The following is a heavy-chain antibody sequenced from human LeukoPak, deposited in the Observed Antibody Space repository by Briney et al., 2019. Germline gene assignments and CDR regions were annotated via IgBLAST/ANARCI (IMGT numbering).Heavy chain of an antibody. CDR2: VSYEGKSQ. CDR1: GFTFSNYG. Sequence: PGGSLRLSCATSGFTFSNYGMHWVRQAPGKGLEWVAVVSYEGKSQYYADSVRGRFTISRDNSKNTLYLQMNSLMGEDAAVYYCAKEGTAQISTWYDYWGQGTLVTVSS. D-gene: IGHD6-13*01. J-gene: IGHJ4*02. CDR3: AKEGTAQISTWYDY. V-gene: IGHV3-30*18.